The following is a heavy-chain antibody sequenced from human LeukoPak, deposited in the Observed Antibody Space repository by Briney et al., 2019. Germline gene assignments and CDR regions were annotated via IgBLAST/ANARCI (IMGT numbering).Heavy chain of an antibody. Sequence: ASVKVSCKASGYTFTGYYMHWVRQAPGQGLEWMGWINPNSGGTNYAQKFQGRVTMTRDTSINTAYMELSRLRSDDTAVYYCARVGDWVDDAFDIWGQGTMVTVSS. J-gene: IGHJ3*02. D-gene: IGHD3/OR15-3a*01. CDR2: INPNSGGT. CDR3: ARVGDWVDDAFDI. CDR1: GYTFTGYY. V-gene: IGHV1-2*02.